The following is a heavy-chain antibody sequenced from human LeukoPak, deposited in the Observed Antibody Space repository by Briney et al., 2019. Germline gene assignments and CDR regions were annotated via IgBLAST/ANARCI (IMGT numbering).Heavy chain of an antibody. CDR1: GFTFDNYA. Sequence: GGSLRLSCAASGFTFDNYAMHWVRQAPGKGLEWVSGISWNSGSIGYADSVKGRFTLSRDNAKNSLYLQMNSLRAEDTAVYYCARGDRHSSGWYYYYGMDVWGQGTTVTVSS. CDR2: ISWNSGSI. CDR3: ARGDRHSSGWYYYYGMDV. D-gene: IGHD6-19*01. V-gene: IGHV3-9*01. J-gene: IGHJ6*02.